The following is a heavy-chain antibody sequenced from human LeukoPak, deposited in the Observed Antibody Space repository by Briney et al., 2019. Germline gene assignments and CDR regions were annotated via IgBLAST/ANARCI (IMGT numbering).Heavy chain of an antibody. D-gene: IGHD1-26*01. J-gene: IGHJ4*02. CDR2: ISGSGGST. CDR3: AKERATTTTFDY. Sequence: GSLRLSCAASGFTFSSYAMGWVRQAPGKGPEWVSDISGSGGSTYYADSVKGRFTISKDNSKNTLYLQMDSLRTEDTAVYYCAKERATTTTFDYWGQGTLITVSS. V-gene: IGHV3-23*01. CDR1: GFTFSSYA.